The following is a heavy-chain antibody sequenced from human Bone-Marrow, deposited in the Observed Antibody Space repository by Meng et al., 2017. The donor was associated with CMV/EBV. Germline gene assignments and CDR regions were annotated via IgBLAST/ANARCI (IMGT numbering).Heavy chain of an antibody. CDR2: FYQSGNT. CDR3: ARVTHYYDSSGYVSDVAFDI. Sequence: SETLSLTCTVSDYSISSGYFWGWIRQPPGKGLEWIGTFYQSGNTYYSPSLKSQVTFSVDSSKNQFSLNLSSVTAADTAVYYCARVTHYYDSSGYVSDVAFDIWSPGTMVTVSS. CDR1: DYSISSGYF. J-gene: IGHJ3*02. D-gene: IGHD3-22*01. V-gene: IGHV4-38-2*02.